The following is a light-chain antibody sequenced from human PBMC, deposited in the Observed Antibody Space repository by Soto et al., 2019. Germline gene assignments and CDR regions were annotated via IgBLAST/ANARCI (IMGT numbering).Light chain of an antibody. CDR3: CSYAGSYTFV. J-gene: IGLJ1*01. CDR2: DVS. CDR1: NSDVGGYNY. Sequence: QSALTQPPSASGSPGQSVTISCTGTNSDVGGYNYVSWYQQYPGKAPKIMIYDVSKRPSGVPDRFSGSKSDNTASLTISGLQAEDEADYYCCSYAGSYTFVFGIGTQLTVL. V-gene: IGLV2-11*01.